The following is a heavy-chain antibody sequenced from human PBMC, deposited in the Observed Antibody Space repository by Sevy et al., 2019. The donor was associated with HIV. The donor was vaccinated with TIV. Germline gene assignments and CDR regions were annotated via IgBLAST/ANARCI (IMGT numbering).Heavy chain of an antibody. D-gene: IGHD3-22*01. Sequence: ASVKVSCKASGGTFSSYAISWVRQAPGQVLEWMGGIIPIFGTANYAQKFQGRVTITADESTSTAYMELSSLRSEDTAVYYCARAEYYYDSSGYYSNWFDPWGQGTLVTVSS. CDR2: IIPIFGTA. CDR3: ARAEYYYDSSGYYSNWFDP. V-gene: IGHV1-69*13. CDR1: GGTFSSYA. J-gene: IGHJ5*02.